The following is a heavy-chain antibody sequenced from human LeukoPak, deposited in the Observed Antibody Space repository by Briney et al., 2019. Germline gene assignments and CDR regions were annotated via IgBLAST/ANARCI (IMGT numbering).Heavy chain of an antibody. J-gene: IGHJ3*02. V-gene: IGHV1-69*05. CDR1: GGTFSSYA. CDR2: IIPIFGTA. CDR3: ARECGYSYGSDAFDI. Sequence: AASVKVSCKASGGTFSSYAISWVRQAPGQGLEWMGGIIPIFGTANHAQKFQGRVTITTDESTSTAYMELSSLRSEDTAVYYCARECGYSYGSDAFDIWGQGTMVTVSS. D-gene: IGHD5-18*01.